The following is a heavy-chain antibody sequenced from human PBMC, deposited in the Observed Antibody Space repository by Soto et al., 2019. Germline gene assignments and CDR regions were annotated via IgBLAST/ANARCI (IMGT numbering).Heavy chain of an antibody. J-gene: IGHJ6*02. CDR1: GDSVSSNSAA. CDR3: ANNWDCSGGTCYSYYSYDVDV. Sequence: SPTLSLTCAISGDSVSSNSAAWNWIRQSPSRGLEWLGRTYYRSKWYNDYAVSVKSRITINPDTSKNQFSLQLNSVTPEDTAVYYCANNWDCSGGTCYSYYSYDVDVWGQGTTVTVSS. V-gene: IGHV6-1*01. CDR2: TYYRSKWYN. D-gene: IGHD2-15*01.